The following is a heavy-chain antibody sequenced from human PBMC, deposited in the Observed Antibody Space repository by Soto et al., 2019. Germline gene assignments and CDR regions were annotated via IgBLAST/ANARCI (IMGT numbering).Heavy chain of an antibody. V-gene: IGHV3-74*01. J-gene: IGHJ4*02. Sequence: GGSLRLSCAASGFTFSSSWMHWVRQAPGEGLIWVSRIKSDGSFTTYADSVKGRFTISRDNAKNTLYLQMNSLRAEDTAVYYCARGGSIYLFDYWGQGTLVTVSS. CDR3: ARGGSIYLFDY. CDR2: IKSDGSFT. D-gene: IGHD2-2*02. CDR1: GFTFSSSW.